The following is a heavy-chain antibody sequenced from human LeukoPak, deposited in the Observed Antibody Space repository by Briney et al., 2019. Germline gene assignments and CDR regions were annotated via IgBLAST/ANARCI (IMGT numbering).Heavy chain of an antibody. V-gene: IGHV3-23*01. D-gene: IGHD6-13*01. CDR1: GFTFSSYV. CDR3: AKVAYSSSWYVFDY. Sequence: GGSLRLSCAASGFTFSSYVMSWVRQAPGKGLEWVSTISGSGGSTYYADSVKGRFAISRDNSKNTLYLQMNSLGAEDTAVYYCAKVAYSSSWYVFDYWGQGTLVTVSS. CDR2: ISGSGGST. J-gene: IGHJ4*02.